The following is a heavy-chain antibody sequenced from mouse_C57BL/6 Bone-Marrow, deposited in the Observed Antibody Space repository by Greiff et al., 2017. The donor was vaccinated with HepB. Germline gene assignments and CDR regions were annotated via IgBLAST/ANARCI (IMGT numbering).Heavy chain of an antibody. CDR1: GYTFTSYW. V-gene: IGHV1-53*01. Sequence: VQLQQSGTELVKPGASVKLSCKASGYTFTSYWMHWVKQRPGQGLEWIGNINPSNGGTNYNEKFKSKATLTVDKSSSTAYMQLSSLTSEDSAVYYCARITTVVYWYFDVWGTGTTVTVSS. CDR2: INPSNGGT. D-gene: IGHD1-1*01. CDR3: ARITTVVYWYFDV. J-gene: IGHJ1*03.